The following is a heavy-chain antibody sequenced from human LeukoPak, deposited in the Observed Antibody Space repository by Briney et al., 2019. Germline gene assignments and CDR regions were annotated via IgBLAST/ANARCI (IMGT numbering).Heavy chain of an antibody. CDR2: IYTSGST. CDR1: GGSIGSGSYY. Sequence: PSQTLSLTCTVSGGSIGSGSYYWSWIRQPAGKGLEWIGRIYTSGSTNYNPSLKSRVTISVDTSKNQFSLKLSSVTAADTAVYYCARDRYSYGLGDAFDIWGQGTMVTVSS. CDR3: ARDRYSYGLGDAFDI. V-gene: IGHV4-61*02. D-gene: IGHD5-18*01. J-gene: IGHJ3*02.